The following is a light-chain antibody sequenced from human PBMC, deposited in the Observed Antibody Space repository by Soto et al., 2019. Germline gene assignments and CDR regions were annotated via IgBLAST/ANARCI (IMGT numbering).Light chain of an antibody. Sequence: QSALTQPASVSGSPGQSITISCTGASSDVGLYDFVSWYQQHPGKAPKLLIYEVTYRPSGVSDRFSGSKSDNTASLTISGLQAEDEADYYCSSYTLSSTWVFGGGTKLTVL. CDR1: SSDVGLYDF. CDR2: EVT. CDR3: SSYTLSSTWV. J-gene: IGLJ3*02. V-gene: IGLV2-14*01.